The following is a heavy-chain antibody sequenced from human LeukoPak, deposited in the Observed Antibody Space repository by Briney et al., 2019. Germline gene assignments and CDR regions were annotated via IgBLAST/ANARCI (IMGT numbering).Heavy chain of an antibody. D-gene: IGHD3-10*01. V-gene: IGHV4-39*07. Sequence: SETLSLTCTVSGGSISSSTYYWGWIRQPPGKGLEWIGSISYSGSTYYNPSLKSRVTISVDTSKNQFSLKLSSVTAADTAVYYCARATYGSGSYYFDYWGQGTLVTVSS. J-gene: IGHJ4*02. CDR2: ISYSGST. CDR3: ARATYGSGSYYFDY. CDR1: GGSISSSTYY.